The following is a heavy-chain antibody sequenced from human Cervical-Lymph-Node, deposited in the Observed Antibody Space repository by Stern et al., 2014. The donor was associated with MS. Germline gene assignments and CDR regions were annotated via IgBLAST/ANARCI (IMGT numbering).Heavy chain of an antibody. D-gene: IGHD3-10*01. Sequence: EVQLLESGAEVKKPGESLKISCKASGYSFTAYWIAWARQLPGKGLEWMGIIFPEDSDTRYGPSFQGQVTFSADKSSSTAYLQWSSLKASDTAMYYCARAYGAGIYYKDWGQGTLVTVSS. J-gene: IGHJ4*02. CDR3: ARAYGAGIYYKD. V-gene: IGHV5-51*01. CDR1: GYSFTAYW. CDR2: IFPEDSDT.